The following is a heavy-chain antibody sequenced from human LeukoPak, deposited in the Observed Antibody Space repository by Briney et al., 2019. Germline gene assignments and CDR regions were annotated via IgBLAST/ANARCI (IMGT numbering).Heavy chain of an antibody. V-gene: IGHV3-21*01. CDR2: ISSSSSYI. J-gene: IGHJ5*02. Sequence: GGSLRPSGAAPGLTFPSSSMNWFGQAPGKGLEWVSSISSSSSYIYYADSVKGLFTISRDNAKNALYLQMNSLRAEDTAVYYCARGYTTVNNNWFDPWGQGTLVTVSP. CDR3: ARGYTTVNNNWFDP. CDR1: GLTFPSSS. D-gene: IGHD4-17*01.